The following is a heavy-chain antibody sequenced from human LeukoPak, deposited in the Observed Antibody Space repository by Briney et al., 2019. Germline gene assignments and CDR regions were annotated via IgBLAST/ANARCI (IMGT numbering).Heavy chain of an antibody. J-gene: IGHJ4*02. Sequence: PSETLSLTCTVSGGSISSGDYYWSWIRQPPGKGPEWIGYIYYSGSTYYNPSLKSRVTISVDTSKNQFSLKLSSVTAADTAVYYCARADSSTVGYYFDYWGQGTLVTVSS. CDR1: GGSISSGDYY. CDR3: ARADSSTVGYYFDY. V-gene: IGHV4-30-4*01. D-gene: IGHD2-2*01. CDR2: IYYSGST.